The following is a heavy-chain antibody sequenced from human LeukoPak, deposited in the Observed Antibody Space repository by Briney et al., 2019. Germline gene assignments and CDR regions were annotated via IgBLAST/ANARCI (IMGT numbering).Heavy chain of an antibody. Sequence: GASVKVSCKASGGTFSSYAISWVRQAPGQGLEWMGGIIPIFGTANYAQKFQGRVTITADESTSTVYMELSSLRSEDTAVYYCARDRFPEYYYDSSGYRAFDIWGQGTMVTVSS. CDR2: IIPIFGTA. CDR3: ARDRFPEYYYDSSGYRAFDI. CDR1: GGTFSSYA. D-gene: IGHD3-22*01. V-gene: IGHV1-69*01. J-gene: IGHJ3*02.